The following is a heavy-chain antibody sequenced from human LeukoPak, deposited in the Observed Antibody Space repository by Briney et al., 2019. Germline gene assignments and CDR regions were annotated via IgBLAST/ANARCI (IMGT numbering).Heavy chain of an antibody. V-gene: IGHV3-30*01. CDR2: VSSHGNDG. J-gene: IGHJ4*02. CDR1: EFTVSHFA. CDR3: TRDAYNFNDFDY. D-gene: IGHD5-24*01. Sequence: QPGGSLRLSCAVSEFTVSHFAMHWVRQAPGKGLEWVAVVSSHGNDGYYADSVKGRFTISRDNSKNTLYLQIDSLRAEDTAIYYCTRDAYNFNDFDYWGQGTLVTVSS.